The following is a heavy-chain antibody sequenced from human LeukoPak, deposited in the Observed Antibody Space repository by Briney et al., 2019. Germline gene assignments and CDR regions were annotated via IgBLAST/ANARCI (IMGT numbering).Heavy chain of an antibody. D-gene: IGHD1-26*01. CDR1: GGSISDYY. V-gene: IGHV4-59*01. J-gene: IGHJ4*02. Sequence: SETLSLTCTVSGGSISDYYWSWIRQPPGKGLEWIGYIYYGGSTSYNPSLKSRVTISVDTSKNQFSLKLSSVTAADTAVYYCARRARVGKKDYFDYWGQGTLVTVSS. CDR2: IYYGGST. CDR3: ARRARVGKKDYFDY.